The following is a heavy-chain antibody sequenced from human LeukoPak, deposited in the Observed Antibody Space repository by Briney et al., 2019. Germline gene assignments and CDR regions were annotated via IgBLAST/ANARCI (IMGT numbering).Heavy chain of an antibody. J-gene: IGHJ4*02. CDR3: AGGGYCSTTNCYH. CDR1: GFTFSSFA. CDR2: ISGSGGSA. Sequence: GGSLRLSCAASGFTFSSFAMSWVRQAPGKGLEWVSTISGSGGSAYYADSVKGRFTISRDDSKNTLYLQMNSLRAEDTAVYYCAGGGYCSTTNCYHWGQGTLVTVSS. D-gene: IGHD2-2*01. V-gene: IGHV3-23*01.